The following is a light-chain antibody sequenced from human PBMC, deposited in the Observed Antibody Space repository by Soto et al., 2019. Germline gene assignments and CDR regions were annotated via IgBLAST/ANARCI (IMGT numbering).Light chain of an antibody. J-gene: IGKJ2*01. CDR2: DAS. CDR1: QDISNF. Sequence: DIPMTQSPSSLSASVCDIVTITCRASQDISNFLAWYQQKRGKVPKLLVYDASTLQSGVPTRFSGSGSGTHFTLTISSLQPEDVASYYCQEYNSLLYTFGQGTKLEIK. CDR3: QEYNSLLYT. V-gene: IGKV1-27*01.